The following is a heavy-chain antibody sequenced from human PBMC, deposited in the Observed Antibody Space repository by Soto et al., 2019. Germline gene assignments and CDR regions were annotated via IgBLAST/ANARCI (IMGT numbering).Heavy chain of an antibody. Sequence: GGSLRLSCAACGFTFSNYAMSWLRQPPGKGLEWVSAISGSGDRTYYTDSVKGRFTISRDNSKNTLYLQMNSLRAEDSAVYYCVRERSGHSYADSWGQGTLVTVSS. D-gene: IGHD5-18*01. CDR2: ISGSGDRT. CDR3: VRERSGHSYADS. J-gene: IGHJ4*02. V-gene: IGHV3-23*01. CDR1: GFTFSNYA.